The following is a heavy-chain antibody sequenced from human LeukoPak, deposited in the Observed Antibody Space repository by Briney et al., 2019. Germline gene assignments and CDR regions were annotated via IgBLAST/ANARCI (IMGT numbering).Heavy chain of an antibody. V-gene: IGHV3-23*01. Sequence: GGSLRLSCAASGFTFSSYAMSWVRQAPGKGLEWVSAISGSGGRTYYADSVKGRFTISRDNSKNTLYLQMNSLRAEDTAVYYCARDLKRRVYYDSSGSDDAFDIWGQGTMVTVSS. CDR2: ISGSGGRT. D-gene: IGHD3-22*01. J-gene: IGHJ3*02. CDR1: GFTFSSYA. CDR3: ARDLKRRVYYDSSGSDDAFDI.